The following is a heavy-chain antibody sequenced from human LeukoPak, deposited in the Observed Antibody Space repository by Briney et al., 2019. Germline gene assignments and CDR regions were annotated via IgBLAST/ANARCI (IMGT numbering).Heavy chain of an antibody. Sequence: PSDTLSLTCTVSGGSISSYYWSWIRQPAGKGLEWIGRIYTSGSTNYNPSLKSRVTVSVDTSKNQFSLKLSSVTAADTAVYYCARGPRGTQQLSYFDYWGQGTLVTVSS. CDR3: ARGPRGTQQLSYFDY. CDR1: GGSISSYY. J-gene: IGHJ4*02. CDR2: IYTSGST. D-gene: IGHD6-13*01. V-gene: IGHV4-4*07.